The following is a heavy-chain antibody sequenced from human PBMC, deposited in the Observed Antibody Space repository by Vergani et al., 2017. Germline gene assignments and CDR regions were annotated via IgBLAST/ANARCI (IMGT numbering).Heavy chain of an antibody. CDR3: ARGDYGILTGYRY. Sequence: QVQLVEPGGGVVQPGKSLRLSCAASGFTFSRYAMHWVRQAPGQGLEWMGIINPSGGHTNYAQKFQGRVTMTRDTSTSTVYMELSSLRSEDTAIYYCARGDYGILTGYRYWGQGTLVTVSA. D-gene: IGHD3-9*01. J-gene: IGHJ4*02. CDR2: INPSGGHT. V-gene: IGHV1-46*03. CDR1: GFTFSRYA.